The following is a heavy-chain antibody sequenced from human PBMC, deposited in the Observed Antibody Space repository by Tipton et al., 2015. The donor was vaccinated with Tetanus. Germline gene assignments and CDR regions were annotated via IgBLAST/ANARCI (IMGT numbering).Heavy chain of an antibody. D-gene: IGHD3-10*01. CDR3: ARGSGSYYGDFDY. V-gene: IGHV4-59*12. CDR1: GGSISSYY. Sequence: TLSLTCTVSGGSISSYYWSWIRQPPGKGLEWIGYIYYSGSTNYNPSLKSRVTISVDTSKNQFSLKLSSVTAADTAVYYRARGSGSYYGDFDYWGQGTLVTVSS. J-gene: IGHJ4*02. CDR2: IYYSGST.